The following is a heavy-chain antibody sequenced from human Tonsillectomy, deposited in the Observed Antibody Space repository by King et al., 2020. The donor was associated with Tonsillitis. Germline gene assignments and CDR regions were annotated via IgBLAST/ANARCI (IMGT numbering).Heavy chain of an antibody. CDR2: IYYSGST. D-gene: IGHD7-27*01. CDR3: VITQANWDSYFDY. CDR1: GGSISSGDYY. J-gene: IGHJ4*02. V-gene: IGHV4-30-4*01. Sequence: QLPESGPGLVKPSQTLSLTCTVSGGSISSGDYYWSWIRQPPGKGLEWIGYIYYSGSTYYNPSLKSRVTISVDTSKNQFSLKLSSVTAADTAVYYCVITQANWDSYFDYWGQGTLVTVSS.